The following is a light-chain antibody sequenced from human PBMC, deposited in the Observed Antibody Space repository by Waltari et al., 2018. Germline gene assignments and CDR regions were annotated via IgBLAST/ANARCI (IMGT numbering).Light chain of an antibody. J-gene: IGKJ4*01. Sequence: DIPMTQSHSSLSASVGDYVTLTCQASQGINNYLNGYQQKPGKAPKVLIYDASNLETGVPSRFSGSRSETHFTVTISSLQPEDIATYYGQQYDNLPSFGGGTKVEI. V-gene: IGKV1-33*01. CDR1: QGINNY. CDR3: QQYDNLPS. CDR2: DAS.